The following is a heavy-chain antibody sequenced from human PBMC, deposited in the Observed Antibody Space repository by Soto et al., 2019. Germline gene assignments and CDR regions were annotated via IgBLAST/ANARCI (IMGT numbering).Heavy chain of an antibody. CDR1: GGSFSGYY. CDR3: ARAGRIAARPTNP. CDR2: INHSGST. V-gene: IGHV4-34*01. Sequence: NPSETLSLTCAVYGGSFSGYYWSWIRQPPGKGLEWIGEINHSGSTNYNPSLKSRVTISVDTSKNQFSLKLSSVTAADTAVYYCARAGRIAARPTNPWGQGTLVTVSS. J-gene: IGHJ5*02. D-gene: IGHD6-6*01.